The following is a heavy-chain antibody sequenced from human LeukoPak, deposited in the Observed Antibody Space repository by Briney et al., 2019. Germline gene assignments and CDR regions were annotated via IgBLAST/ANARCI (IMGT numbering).Heavy chain of an antibody. CDR1: GYTFTGYY. V-gene: IGHV1-2*02. CDR2: INPNSGGT. Sequence: ASVKVSCKASGYTFTGYYMHWVRQAPGQGLEWMGWINPNSGGTNYAQKFQGRVTMTRDTSISTAYVELSRLRSDDTAVYYCARVDSSAPNTFDYWGQGTLVTVSS. J-gene: IGHJ4*02. D-gene: IGHD3-22*01. CDR3: ARVDSSAPNTFDY.